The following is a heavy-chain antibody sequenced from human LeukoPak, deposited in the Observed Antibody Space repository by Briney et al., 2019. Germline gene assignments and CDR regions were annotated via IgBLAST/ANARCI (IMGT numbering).Heavy chain of an antibody. D-gene: IGHD2-15*01. CDR1: GFTFSSYS. J-gene: IGHJ1*01. CDR2: ISSSSSYI. V-gene: IGHV3-21*01. Sequence: PGGSLRLSCAASGFTFSSYSMNWVRQAPGKGLEWVSSISSSSSYIYYADSVKGRFTISRDNAKNSLYLQMNSLRAEDTAAYYCAIGYCSGGSCYEGISYFQHWGQGTLVTVSS. CDR3: AIGYCSGGSCYEGISYFQH.